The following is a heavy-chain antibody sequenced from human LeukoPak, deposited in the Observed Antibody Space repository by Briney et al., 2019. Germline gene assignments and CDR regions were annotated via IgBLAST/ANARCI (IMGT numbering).Heavy chain of an antibody. CDR1: GFTFSNYW. D-gene: IGHD5-24*01. J-gene: IGHJ4*02. V-gene: IGHV3-74*01. CDR3: AWLEMATIRGDFDY. CDR2: ISPDGSST. Sequence: GGSLRLSCAASGFTFSNYWMHWVRQAPGKGLVWVSRISPDGSSTTYADSVKGRFTISRDNSKNTLYLQMNSLRAEDTAVYYCAWLEMATIRGDFDYWGQGTLVTVSS.